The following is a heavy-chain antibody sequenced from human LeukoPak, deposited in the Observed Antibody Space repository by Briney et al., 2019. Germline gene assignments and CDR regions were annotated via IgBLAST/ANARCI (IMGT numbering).Heavy chain of an antibody. CDR2: ISSSGSYI. V-gene: IGHV3-21*01. CDR1: GFTFSSYS. Sequence: GGSLRLSCAASGFTFSSYSMNWVRQAPGKGLEWVSSISSSGSYIYYADSVKGRFTISRDNAKNSLYLQMNSLRAEDTAVYYCARVGPYSSGGDYWGQGTLVTVSS. CDR3: ARVGPYSSGGDY. D-gene: IGHD6-19*01. J-gene: IGHJ4*02.